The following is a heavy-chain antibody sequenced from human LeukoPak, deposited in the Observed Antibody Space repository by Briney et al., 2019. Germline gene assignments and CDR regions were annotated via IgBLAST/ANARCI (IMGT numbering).Heavy chain of an antibody. CDR1: GFTFSSYW. D-gene: IGHD2-15*01. Sequence: GGSLRLSCAASGFTFSSYWVSWVRQAPGKGLEYISVIYSGGGTFYSGSVRGRFTISRDDSKNTLYLQMNSLRADDTAVYYCAKDRKGPAFWGQGTLVIVSS. CDR2: IYSGGGT. CDR3: AKDRKGPAF. J-gene: IGHJ4*02. V-gene: IGHV3-53*01.